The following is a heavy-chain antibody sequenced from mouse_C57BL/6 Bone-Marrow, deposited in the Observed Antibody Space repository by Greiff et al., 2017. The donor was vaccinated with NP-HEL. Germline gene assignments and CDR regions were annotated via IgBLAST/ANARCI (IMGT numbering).Heavy chain of an antibody. Sequence: QVQLQQPGAELVKPGASVKLSCKASGYTFTSYWLHWVKQRPGRGLEWIGRIDPNSGGTTYNEKFKSNATLTVDKPSSTAYMQLSSLTSEDSAVYYGAGRAYYYGSIPYFDYWGQGTTLTVSS. CDR2: IDPNSGGT. CDR1: GYTFTSYW. J-gene: IGHJ2*01. V-gene: IGHV1-72*01. D-gene: IGHD1-1*01. CDR3: AGRAYYYGSIPYFDY.